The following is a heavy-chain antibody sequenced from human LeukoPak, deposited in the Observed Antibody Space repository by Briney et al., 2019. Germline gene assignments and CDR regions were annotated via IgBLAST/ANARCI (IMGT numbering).Heavy chain of an antibody. J-gene: IGHJ4*02. CDR3: AHNGWYSIDN. CDR2: VYRSGST. CDR1: GGSITSSSYY. Sequence: PSETLSLTCTVSGGSITSSSYYWGWIRQPPGKGLQWIGEVYRSGSTNFNPSLKSRVTISVDTSKNQFSLKLSSVTAADTAVYYCAHNGWYSIDNWGQGTLVTVSS. V-gene: IGHV4-39*07. D-gene: IGHD6-19*01.